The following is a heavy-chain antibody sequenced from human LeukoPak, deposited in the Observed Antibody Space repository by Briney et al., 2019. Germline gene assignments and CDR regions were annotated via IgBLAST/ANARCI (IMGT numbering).Heavy chain of an antibody. CDR1: GFTFSSYW. V-gene: IGHV3-7*01. D-gene: IGHD3-22*01. CDR2: IKEDGSEK. Sequence: GGSLRLSCAASGFTFSSYWMSWVRQAPGKGLEWVANIKEDGSEKYCVDSVKGRFTISRDNGKNSLYLQMNSLRAEDTAVYYCARTLAARHTSGYIDYWGQGTLVTVSS. J-gene: IGHJ4*02. CDR3: ARTLAARHTSGYIDY.